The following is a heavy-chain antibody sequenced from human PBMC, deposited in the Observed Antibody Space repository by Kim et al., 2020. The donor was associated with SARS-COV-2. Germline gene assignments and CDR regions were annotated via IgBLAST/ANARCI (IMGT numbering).Heavy chain of an antibody. Sequence: SETLSLTCTVSGGSISSSSYYWGWIRQPPGKGLEWIGSIYYSGSTYYNPSLKSRVTISVDTSKNQFSLKLSSVTAADTAVYYCARQVHGSGSYYKTPDYWGQGTLVTVSS. CDR2: IYYSGST. V-gene: IGHV4-39*01. CDR3: ARQVHGSGSYYKTPDY. D-gene: IGHD3-10*01. CDR1: GGSISSSSYY. J-gene: IGHJ4*02.